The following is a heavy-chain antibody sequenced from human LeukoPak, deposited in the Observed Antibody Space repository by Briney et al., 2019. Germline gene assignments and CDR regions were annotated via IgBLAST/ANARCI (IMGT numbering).Heavy chain of an antibody. Sequence: PGGSLRLSCAASGFTFDDYGMSWVRQAPGKGLEWVSGINWNGGSTGYADSVKGRFTISRDNAKNSLYLQVNSLRAEDTALYYCARDQTTVSWFDPWGQGTLVTVSS. CDR1: GFTFDDYG. V-gene: IGHV3-20*04. CDR2: INWNGGST. CDR3: ARDQTTVSWFDP. D-gene: IGHD4-17*01. J-gene: IGHJ5*02.